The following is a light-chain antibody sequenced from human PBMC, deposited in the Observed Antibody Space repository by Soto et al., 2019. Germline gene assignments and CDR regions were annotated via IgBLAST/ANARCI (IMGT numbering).Light chain of an antibody. Sequence: DIQIAPYPSTLSASVGDRVTINCRASQSISSWLAWYQQKPGKAPKLMIYKASSLESGVPSRFSGSGSGTEFTLTISSLQPDDFATYYCQQYNSYWTFGQGTKVDI. CDR3: QQYNSYWT. CDR1: QSISSW. CDR2: KAS. V-gene: IGKV1-5*03. J-gene: IGKJ1*01.